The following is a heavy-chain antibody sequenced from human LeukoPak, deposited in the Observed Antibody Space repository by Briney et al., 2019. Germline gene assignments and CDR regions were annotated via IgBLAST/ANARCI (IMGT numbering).Heavy chain of an antibody. CDR2: ISGDGGST. D-gene: IGHD3-22*01. J-gene: IGHJ4*02. V-gene: IGHV3-43*02. CDR1: GFTFDDYA. Sequence: GGSLRLSCAASGFTFDDYAMHWVRQAPGKCLEWVSLISGDGGSTYYADSVKGRFTTSRDNSKNSLYLQMNSLRTEDTALYYCATQDSSGYYYGASLDYWGQGTLVTVSS. CDR3: ATQDSSGYYYGASLDY.